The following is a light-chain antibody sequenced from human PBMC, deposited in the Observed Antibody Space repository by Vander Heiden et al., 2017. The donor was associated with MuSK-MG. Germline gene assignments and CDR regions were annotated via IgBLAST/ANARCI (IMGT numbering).Light chain of an antibody. Sequence: EIVLTQSPATLSLSPGERATLSCRASQNVGKYFAWYQHKPGQPPRLLIYDVSIGATGIPARFSGSGSGTDFTLTISSLEPEDIGIYYCQHCDYCPHPFGGGTKVXI. J-gene: IGKJ4*01. CDR2: DVS. CDR1: QNVGKY. CDR3: QHCDYCPHP. V-gene: IGKV3-11*01.